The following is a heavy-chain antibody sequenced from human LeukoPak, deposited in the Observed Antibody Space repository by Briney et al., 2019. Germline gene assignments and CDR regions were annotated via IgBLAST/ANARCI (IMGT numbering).Heavy chain of an antibody. CDR2: ISGSGGST. Sequence: GGALRLSCAASGFTFSSYSMSWVRQAPGKGLDWVSAISGSGGSTSYADSVKGRFTLSRDNSKNTLYLKMNSLRAEDTAIYYCAKGSGAAGAKYYFDYWGQGTLVTVSS. CDR1: GFTFSSYS. V-gene: IGHV3-23*01. CDR3: AKGSGAAGAKYYFDY. J-gene: IGHJ4*02. D-gene: IGHD6-13*01.